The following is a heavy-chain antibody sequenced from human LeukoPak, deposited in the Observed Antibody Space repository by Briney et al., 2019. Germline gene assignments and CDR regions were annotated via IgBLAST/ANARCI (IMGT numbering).Heavy chain of an antibody. Sequence: SETLSLTCTVSGGSISSDYWSWIRQPPGKGLEWIGYIYYSGSTNYNPSLKSRVTISVDTSKNQFSLKLSSVTAADTAVYYCAREWELLRFWFDPWGQGTLVTVSS. J-gene: IGHJ5*02. D-gene: IGHD1-26*01. CDR1: GGSISSDY. V-gene: IGHV4-59*01. CDR3: AREWELLRFWFDP. CDR2: IYYSGST.